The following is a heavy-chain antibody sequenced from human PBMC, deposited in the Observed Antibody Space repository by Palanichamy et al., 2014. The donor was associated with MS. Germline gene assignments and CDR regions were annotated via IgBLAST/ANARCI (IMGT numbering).Heavy chain of an antibody. CDR2: MHYTGST. Sequence: QVHLQESGPGLLKPSETLSLSCTVSGGSISSFYWSWIRQSPGRGLEWIGYMHYTGSTTYNPSLNSRVTISLDTSKSRFSLNRSSVTADDTAVYYCARDDNGAHRLWGQGTLVTVSS. D-gene: IGHD4-17*01. CDR3: ARDDNGAHRL. V-gene: IGHV4-59*13. CDR1: GGSISSFY. J-gene: IGHJ4*02.